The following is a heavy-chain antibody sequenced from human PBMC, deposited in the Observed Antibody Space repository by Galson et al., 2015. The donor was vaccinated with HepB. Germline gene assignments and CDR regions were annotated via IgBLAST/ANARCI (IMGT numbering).Heavy chain of an antibody. V-gene: IGHV1-3*01. CDR3: ARGGSEGGYTPTYDYYFDY. CDR1: GYTFTSYA. D-gene: IGHD5-12*01. J-gene: IGHJ4*02. CDR2: INAGNGNT. Sequence: SVKVSCKASGYTFTSYAMHWVRQAPGQRLEWMGWINAGNGNTKYSQKFQGRVTIPRDTSASTAYMELSSLRSEDTAVYYCARGGSEGGYTPTYDYYFDYWGQGTLVTVS.